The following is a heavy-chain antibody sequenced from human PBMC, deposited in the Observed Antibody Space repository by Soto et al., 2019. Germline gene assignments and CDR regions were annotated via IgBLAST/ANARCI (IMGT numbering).Heavy chain of an antibody. J-gene: IGHJ4*02. CDR3: VRTLGVGATYYFDY. CDR1: GYTFTGYY. D-gene: IGHD1-26*01. V-gene: IGHV1-2*04. CDR2: INPNSGGT. Sequence: QVQLVQSGAEVKKPGASVKVSCKASGYTFTGYYMHWVRQAPGQGLEWMGWINPNSGGTNYAQKFQGWVTMTRDTSISTAYMELSRLRSDDTAVYYCVRTLGVGATYYFDYWGQGTLVTVSS.